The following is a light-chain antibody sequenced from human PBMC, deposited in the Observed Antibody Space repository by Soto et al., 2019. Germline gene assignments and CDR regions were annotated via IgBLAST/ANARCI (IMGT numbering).Light chain of an antibody. J-gene: IGKJ1*01. CDR2: GAF. V-gene: IGKV3-15*01. Sequence: EIVLTQSPATLSLSPGERVTLSCRASQSVSSNLAWYQQKPGQAPSLLIYGAFTRATSIPARFSGTGSGTEFTLTISSLQSEDFALYYCQQYNDWPLTFGQGTKVDI. CDR3: QQYNDWPLT. CDR1: QSVSSN.